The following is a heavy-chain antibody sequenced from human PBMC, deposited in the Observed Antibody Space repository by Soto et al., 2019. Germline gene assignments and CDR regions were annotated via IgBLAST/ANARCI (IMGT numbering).Heavy chain of an antibody. CDR1: GFTVTSSG. J-gene: IGHJ6*02. CDR2: IVVGSGHT. Sequence: GASVKVYCKACGFTVTSSGMQWVRQARGQRLEWIGWIVVGSGHTNYAQKFQERVTISRDMSTSTAYMELSSLTSEDTAVYYCAATTWMQASHHAMDVWG. D-gene: IGHD5-18*01. V-gene: IGHV1-58*02. CDR3: AATTWMQASHHAMDV.